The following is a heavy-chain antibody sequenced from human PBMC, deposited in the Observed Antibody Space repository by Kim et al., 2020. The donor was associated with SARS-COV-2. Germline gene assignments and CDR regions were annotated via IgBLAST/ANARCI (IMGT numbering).Heavy chain of an antibody. Sequence: SETLSLTCTVSGGSISSYYWSWIRQPPGKGLEWIGYIYYSGSTNYNPSLKSRVTISVDTSKNQFSLKLSSVTAADTAVYYCASHYYDSLSDLGFDYWGQGTLVTVSS. J-gene: IGHJ4*02. CDR2: IYYSGST. CDR1: GGSISSYY. CDR3: ASHYYDSLSDLGFDY. D-gene: IGHD3-22*01. V-gene: IGHV4-59*01.